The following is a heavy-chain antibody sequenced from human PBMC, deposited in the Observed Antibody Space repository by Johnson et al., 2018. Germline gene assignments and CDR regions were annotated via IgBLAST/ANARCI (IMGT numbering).Heavy chain of an antibody. D-gene: IGHD1-26*01. CDR1: GFTFSSYW. V-gene: IGHV3-74*01. CDR2: INSDGSDT. J-gene: IGHJ1*01. Sequence: EVQLVESGGDFVQPGGSLRLSCAASGFTFSSYWMHWVRQAPGKGLVWVSRINSDGSDTSYADSGKGRFTISRDKAKNSLYLQMNSLRDEDTAVYYCARDTSGSYLGYFQHWGQGTLVTVSS. CDR3: ARDTSGSYLGYFQH.